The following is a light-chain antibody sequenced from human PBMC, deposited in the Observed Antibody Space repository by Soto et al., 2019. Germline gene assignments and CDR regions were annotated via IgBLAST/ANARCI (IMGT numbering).Light chain of an antibody. CDR1: QRVLYSSTNKNY. CDR3: QQYYSTPPT. CDR2: WAS. V-gene: IGKV4-1*01. J-gene: IGKJ2*01. Sequence: DIVMTQSPDSLAVSLGERATTNGKSIQRVLYSSTNKNYLAWYQQKPGQPPKLLIYWASTRESGVPDRFSGSGSGTDFTLTISSLQAEDVTVYYCQQYYSTPPTFGQGTKLEIK.